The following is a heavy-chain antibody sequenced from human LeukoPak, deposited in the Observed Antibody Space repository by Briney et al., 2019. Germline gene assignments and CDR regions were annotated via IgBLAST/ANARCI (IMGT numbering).Heavy chain of an antibody. V-gene: IGHV4-61*02. D-gene: IGHD6-13*01. Sequence: SQTLSLTCTVSGGSISSGSYYWSWIPQPAGKGLEWIGRIYTSGSTNYNPSLKSRVTISVDTSNNQFSLKLSSVTAADTAVYYCARAFIAAAGPFDYWGQGTLVTVSS. J-gene: IGHJ4*02. CDR1: GGSISSGSYY. CDR2: IYTSGST. CDR3: ARAFIAAAGPFDY.